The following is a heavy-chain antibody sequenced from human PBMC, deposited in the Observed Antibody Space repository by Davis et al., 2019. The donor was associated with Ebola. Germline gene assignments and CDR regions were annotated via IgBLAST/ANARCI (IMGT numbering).Heavy chain of an antibody. D-gene: IGHD6-19*01. J-gene: IGHJ6*02. V-gene: IGHV3-53*01. CDR3: AKSLYNSGPTHYYYYYGMDV. CDR2: IYSGGST. Sequence: GESLKISCAASGFTVSSNYMSWVRQAPGKGLEWVSVIYSGGSTYYADSVKGRFTVSRDNSKNMLYLQMNSLRAEDTAVYYCAKSLYNSGPTHYYYYYGMDVWGQGTTVTVSS. CDR1: GFTVSSNY.